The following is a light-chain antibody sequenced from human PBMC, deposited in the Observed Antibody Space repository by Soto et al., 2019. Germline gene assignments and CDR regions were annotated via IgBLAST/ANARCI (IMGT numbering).Light chain of an antibody. J-gene: IGLJ2*01. CDR2: QGT. CDR3: CSYAGSSTFVV. Sequence: QSVLTQPASVSGSPGQSITISCTGTSSDVGSYNLVSWYQQYPGKAPKLMIYQGTKRPSGVSNRFSGSKSGNTASLTISGLQAEDDADYFCCSYAGSSTFVVFGGGTKLTVL. CDR1: SSDVGSYNL. V-gene: IGLV2-23*01.